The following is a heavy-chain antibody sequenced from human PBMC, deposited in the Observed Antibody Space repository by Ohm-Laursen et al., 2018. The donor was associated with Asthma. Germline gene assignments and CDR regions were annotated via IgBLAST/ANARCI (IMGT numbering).Heavy chain of an antibody. Sequence: SDTLSLTCTVSGGSISSGGYYWSWIRQHPGKGLEWIGYIYYSGSTYYNPSLKSRVTISVDTSKNQFSLKLSSVTAADTAVYYCARGMIRGLIDYWGQGTLVTVSS. D-gene: IGHD3-16*01. CDR1: GGSISSGGYY. CDR3: ARGMIRGLIDY. J-gene: IGHJ4*02. V-gene: IGHV4-31*03. CDR2: IYYSGST.